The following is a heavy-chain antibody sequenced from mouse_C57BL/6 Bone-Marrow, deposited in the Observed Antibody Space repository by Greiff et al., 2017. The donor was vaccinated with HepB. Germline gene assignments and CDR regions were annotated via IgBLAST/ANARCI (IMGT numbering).Heavy chain of an antibody. V-gene: IGHV1-55*01. CDR3: ARRGQLRLHYYAMDY. Sequence: QVQLQQPGAELVKPGASVKMSCKASGYTFTSYWITWVKQRPGQGLEWIGDIYPGSGSTNYNEKFKSKATLTVDTSSSTAYMQLSSLTSEDSAVYYCARRGQLRLHYYAMDYWGQGTSVTVSS. CDR1: GYTFTSYW. J-gene: IGHJ4*01. CDR2: IYPGSGST. D-gene: IGHD3-2*02.